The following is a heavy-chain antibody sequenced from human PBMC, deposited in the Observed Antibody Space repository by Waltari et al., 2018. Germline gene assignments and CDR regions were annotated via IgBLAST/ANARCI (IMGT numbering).Heavy chain of an antibody. CDR3: ARGGSSYYDAYGT. CDR1: GVSFNDDNTY. Sequence: QLQLQESGPGLVKPSETLSLTCTVSGVSFNDDNTYWGWIRQPPGEGLEWVGSIYSTGSTYYKTSLKSRVTVSIDTPNNQFSLKLTSVTAAYTAVYFCARGGSSYYDAYGTWGQGSMVIASS. CDR2: IYSTGST. V-gene: IGHV4-39*07. D-gene: IGHD1-26*01. J-gene: IGHJ3*02.